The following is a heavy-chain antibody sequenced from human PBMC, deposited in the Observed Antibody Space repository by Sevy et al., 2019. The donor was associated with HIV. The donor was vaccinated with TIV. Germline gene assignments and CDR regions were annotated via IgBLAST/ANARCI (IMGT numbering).Heavy chain of an antibody. CDR3: ARVPRGAACGYWFDP. CDR2: IYYSGST. Sequence: SETLSLTCTVSGGSISSYYWSWIRQPPGKGLEWIGYIYYSGSTNYNPSLKSRVTISVDTSKNEISLRLRSVTAADAAVYDCARVPRGAACGYWFDPWGQGTLVTVSS. D-gene: IGHD3-10*01. J-gene: IGHJ5*02. V-gene: IGHV4-59*01. CDR1: GGSISSYY.